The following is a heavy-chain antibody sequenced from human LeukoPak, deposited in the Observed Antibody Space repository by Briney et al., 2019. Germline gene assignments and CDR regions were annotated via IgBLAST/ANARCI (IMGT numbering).Heavy chain of an antibody. V-gene: IGHV4-39*07. D-gene: IGHD6-19*01. Sequence: PSETLSLTCTVSGGSISSSSYYWGWIRQPPGKGLEWIGSIYYSGSTYYNPSLKSRVTISVDTSKNQFSLKLSSVTAADTAVYYCAREIRGGGRDSSGIWGRGSYYYYYMDVWGKGTTVTISS. CDR3: AREIRGGGRDSSGIWGRGSYYYYYMDV. CDR1: GGSISSSSYY. J-gene: IGHJ6*03. CDR2: IYYSGST.